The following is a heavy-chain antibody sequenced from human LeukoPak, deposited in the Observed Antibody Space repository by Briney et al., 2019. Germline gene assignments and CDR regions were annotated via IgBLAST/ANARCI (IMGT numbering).Heavy chain of an antibody. D-gene: IGHD3-22*01. J-gene: IGHJ4*02. CDR1: GFSFSDYY. CDR3: ARMDYYDSSGVFDY. Sequence: GSLRLSCVVSGFSFSDYYMNWIRQTPGKGLEWIGRIYTSGSTNYNPSLKSRVTISVDTSKNQFSLKLSSVTAADTAVYYCARMDYYDSSGVFDYWGQGTLVTVSS. CDR2: IYTSGST. V-gene: IGHV4-4*08.